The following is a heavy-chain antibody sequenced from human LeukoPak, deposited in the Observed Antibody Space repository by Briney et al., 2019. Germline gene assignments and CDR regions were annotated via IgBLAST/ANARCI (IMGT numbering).Heavy chain of an antibody. D-gene: IGHD3-22*01. CDR2: IIPIFGTA. Sequence: GASVKVSCKASGGTFSSYAISWVRQAPGQGLEWMGRIIPIFGTANYAQKFQGRVTITADKSTSTAYMELSSLRSEDTAVYYCARDKNGYYYDSSGYYPFDYWGQGTLVTVSS. J-gene: IGHJ4*02. CDR3: ARDKNGYYYDSSGYYPFDY. CDR1: GGTFSSYA. V-gene: IGHV1-69*06.